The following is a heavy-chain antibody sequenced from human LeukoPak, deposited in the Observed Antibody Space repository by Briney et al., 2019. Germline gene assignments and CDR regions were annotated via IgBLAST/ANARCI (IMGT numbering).Heavy chain of an antibody. CDR2: IIPILGIA. CDR1: GGTFSSYA. V-gene: IGHV1-69*04. J-gene: IGHJ5*02. CDR3: ARLSEMRLSSAAEVVAAIGA. Sequence: GSSVKVSCKASGGTFSSYAISWVRQVPGQGLEWMGRIIPILGIANYAQKFQGRVTITADKSTSTAYMELSSLRSEDTAVYYCARLSEMRLSSAAEVVAAIGAWGQGTLVTVSS. D-gene: IGHD2-15*01.